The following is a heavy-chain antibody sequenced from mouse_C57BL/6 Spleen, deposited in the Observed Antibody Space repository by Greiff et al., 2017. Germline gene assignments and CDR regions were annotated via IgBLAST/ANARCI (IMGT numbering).Heavy chain of an antibody. J-gene: IGHJ1*03. CDR3: ARSCYDGYYVYWYFDV. D-gene: IGHD2-3*01. CDR2: IDPANGNT. CDR1: GFNIKNTY. Sequence: DVQLQESVAELVRPGASVKLSCTASGFNIKNTYMHWVKQRPEQGLEWIGRIDPANGNTKYAPKFQGKATITADTSSNTAYLQLSSLTSEDTAIYYCARSCYDGYYVYWYFDVWGTGTTVTVSS. V-gene: IGHV14-3*01.